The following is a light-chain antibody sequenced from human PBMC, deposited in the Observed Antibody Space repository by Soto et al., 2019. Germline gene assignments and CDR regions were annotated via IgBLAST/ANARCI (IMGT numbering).Light chain of an antibody. CDR1: SSDIGGYNF. Sequence: QSALTQPASVSGSPGQSIAISCTGTSSDIGGYNFVSWYQQHPGKAPKLMIYEVSNRPSGVSDRFSGSKSGNTASLTISGLQAEDEADYYCNSYRSTSAIVAFGGGTKVTVL. V-gene: IGLV2-14*01. CDR3: NSYRSTSAIVA. CDR2: EVS. J-gene: IGLJ2*01.